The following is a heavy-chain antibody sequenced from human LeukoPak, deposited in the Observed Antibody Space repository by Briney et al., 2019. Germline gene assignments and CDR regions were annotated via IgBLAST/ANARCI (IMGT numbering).Heavy chain of an antibody. Sequence: AASVKVSCKASGYTFTDYYMHWVRQAPGQGLEWMGWINPNSGDTNNAQKFQGRVTMTRDTSISTAYMELSRLRSDDTAVYYCAKTLNTYYDFWSGYDAFDFWGQGTMVTVSS. D-gene: IGHD3-3*01. CDR2: INPNSGDT. CDR3: AKTLNTYYDFWSGYDAFDF. J-gene: IGHJ3*01. CDR1: GYTFTDYY. V-gene: IGHV1-2*02.